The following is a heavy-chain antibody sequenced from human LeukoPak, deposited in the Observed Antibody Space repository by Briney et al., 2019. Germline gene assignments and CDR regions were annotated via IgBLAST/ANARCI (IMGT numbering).Heavy chain of an antibody. CDR3: ARAFRSREYQLLTKEFYFDY. CDR1: GGSISSGDYY. Sequence: SQTLSLTCTVSGGSISSGDYYWSWIRQPPGKGLEWIGYIYYSGSTYYNPSLKSRVTISVDTSKNQFSLKLSSVTAADTAVYYCARAFRSREYQLLTKEFYFDYWGQGTLVTVSS. D-gene: IGHD2-2*01. J-gene: IGHJ4*02. CDR2: IYYSGST. V-gene: IGHV4-30-4*01.